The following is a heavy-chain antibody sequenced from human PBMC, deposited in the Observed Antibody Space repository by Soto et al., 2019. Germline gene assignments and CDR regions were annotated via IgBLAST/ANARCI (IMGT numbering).Heavy chain of an antibody. J-gene: IGHJ4*02. CDR1: VGSISSSSYY. D-gene: IGHD6-19*01. V-gene: IGHV4-39*01. Sequence: QLQLQESGPGLVKPSETLSLTCTVSVGSISSSSYYWGWIRQPPGKGLEWIGSIYYIGSTYYNPSLKSRVTISVDTSKNQFSLKLSSVTAADTAVYYCASPIAVAGNLDYWGQGTLVTVSS. CDR3: ASPIAVAGNLDY. CDR2: IYYIGST.